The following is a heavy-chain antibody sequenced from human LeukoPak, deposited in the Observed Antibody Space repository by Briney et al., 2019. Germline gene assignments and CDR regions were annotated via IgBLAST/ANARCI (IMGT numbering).Heavy chain of an antibody. V-gene: IGHV1-69*13. Sequence: ASVKVSCKASGGTFSSYAISWVRQAPGQGLEWMGGIIPIFGTANYAQKFQGRVTITADESTSTAYMELSSLRSEDTAVYYCANRNGYYYGSGSYSFYFDYWGQGTLVTVSS. CDR3: ANRNGYYYGSGSYSFYFDY. CDR2: IIPIFGTA. J-gene: IGHJ4*02. D-gene: IGHD3-10*01. CDR1: GGTFSSYA.